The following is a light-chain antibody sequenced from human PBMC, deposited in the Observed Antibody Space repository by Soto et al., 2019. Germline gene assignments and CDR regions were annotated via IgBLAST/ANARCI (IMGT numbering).Light chain of an antibody. J-gene: IGLJ1*01. V-gene: IGLV2-8*01. CDR1: ASDIGGYTF. Sequence: QSVLTQPPSASGSPGQSVAIYCTGTASDIGGYTFVSWYQQHPGKAPKLLIYDVNKRPSGVPDRFSGSKSGNTASLTVSGLQAEDESDYYCSAHGGTNPSVFGTGTKLTVL. CDR3: SAHGGTNPSV. CDR2: DVN.